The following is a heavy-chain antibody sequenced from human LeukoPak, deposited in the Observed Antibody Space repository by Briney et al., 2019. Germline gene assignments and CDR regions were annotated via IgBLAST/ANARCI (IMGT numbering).Heavy chain of an antibody. V-gene: IGHV3-21*01. D-gene: IGHD3-16*02. CDR2: ISSSSSYI. Sequence: GGSLRLSCAASGFTFSSYAMSWVRQAPGKGLEWVSSISSSSSYIYYADSVKGRFTISRDNAKNSLYLQMNSLRAEDTAVYYCARDSGDYVWGSYRTPIDYWGQGTLVTVSS. J-gene: IGHJ4*02. CDR1: GFTFSSYA. CDR3: ARDSGDYVWGSYRTPIDY.